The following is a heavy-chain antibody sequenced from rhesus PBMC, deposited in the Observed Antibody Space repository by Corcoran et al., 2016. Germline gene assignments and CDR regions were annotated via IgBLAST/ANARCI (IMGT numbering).Heavy chain of an antibody. CDR3: ARGYTIFGLVTTFDY. CDR2: IYGSGEST. Sequence: QVQLQESGPAVVKPSETLSLTCAVSGGSISSSHWWSWIRQSPVKGLGWIGVIYGSGESTEYNPSLKSRVTISTDTSKNQFSLKLSSVTAADTAVYYCARGYTIFGLVTTFDYWGQGVLVTVSS. D-gene: IGHD3-3*01. CDR1: GGSISSSHW. J-gene: IGHJ4*01. V-gene: IGHV4-93*01.